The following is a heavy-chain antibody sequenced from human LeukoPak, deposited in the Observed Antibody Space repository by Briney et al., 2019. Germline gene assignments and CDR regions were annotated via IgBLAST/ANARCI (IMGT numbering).Heavy chain of an antibody. CDR2: IYHSGTT. V-gene: IGHV4-28*01. CDR3: ARKENVYYYFDY. J-gene: IGHJ4*02. CDR1: GYSITSSSW. Sequence: SETLSLTCAVSGYSITSSSWWGWVRQPPGKGLKRIGYIYHSGTTYYNPSLQSRVTMSVDTSKNQFSLKLSSVTAVDTAVYYCARKENVYYYFDYWGQGTLVTVSS. D-gene: IGHD3-10*01.